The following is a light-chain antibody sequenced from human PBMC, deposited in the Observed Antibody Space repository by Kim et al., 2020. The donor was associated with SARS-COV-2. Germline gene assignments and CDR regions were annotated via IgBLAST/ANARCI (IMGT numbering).Light chain of an antibody. V-gene: IGLV3-19*01. CDR1: SLRSYY. Sequence: VAFGQTVRITCQGDSLRSYYATWYQQKPGQAPILVIYGKTNRPSGIPDRFSGSSSGNTASLTITGTQAGDEADYYCNSRDSTDTVVFGGGTQLTVL. CDR2: GKT. J-gene: IGLJ2*01. CDR3: NSRDSTDTVV.